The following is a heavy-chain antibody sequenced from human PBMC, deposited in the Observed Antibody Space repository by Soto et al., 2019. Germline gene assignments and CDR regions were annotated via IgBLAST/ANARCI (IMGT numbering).Heavy chain of an antibody. CDR2: IIPIFGTE. V-gene: IGHV1-69*13. Sequence: ASVKVSCKASGGTFSSYAISWVRQAPGQGLEWMGGIIPIFGTENYAQKFQGRVTITADESTSTAYMELSRLRSEDTAVYYCARSRGGIIYYYYYGMDVWGQGTTVTVSS. J-gene: IGHJ6*02. CDR1: GGTFSSYA. CDR3: ARSRGGIIYYYYYGMDV. D-gene: IGHD3-16*01.